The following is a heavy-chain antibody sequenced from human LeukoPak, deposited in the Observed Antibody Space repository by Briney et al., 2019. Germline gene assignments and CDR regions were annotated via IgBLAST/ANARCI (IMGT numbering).Heavy chain of an antibody. CDR1: GYTFTSYA. D-gene: IGHD3-16*02. V-gene: IGHV7-4-1*02. CDR3: ARENLPLYDYVWGSYRLQSGY. CDR2: INTNTGNP. Sequence: GASVKVSCKASGYTFTSYAMNWVRQAPGQGLEWMGWINTNTGNPTYAQGFTGRFVFSLDTSVSTAYLQISSLKAEDTAVYYCARENLPLYDYVWGSYRLQSGYWGQGTLVTVSS. J-gene: IGHJ4*02.